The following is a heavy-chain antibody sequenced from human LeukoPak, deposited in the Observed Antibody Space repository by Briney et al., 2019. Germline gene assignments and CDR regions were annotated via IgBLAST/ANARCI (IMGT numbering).Heavy chain of an antibody. CDR2: ITPIFGTP. D-gene: IGHD4/OR15-4a*01. J-gene: IGHJ6*04. CDR3: ARGRQRIRVTSAKGCYYYITDV. Sequence: SVKVSCKVSGGTFSSYGITWVRQAPGQGLEWMGGITPIFGTPDYAENFQGRVTITADESTRTVNMELTSLRLDDTAVYYCARGRQRIRVTSAKGCYYYITDVWGKGTSVTVSS. CDR1: GGTFSSYG. V-gene: IGHV1-69*13.